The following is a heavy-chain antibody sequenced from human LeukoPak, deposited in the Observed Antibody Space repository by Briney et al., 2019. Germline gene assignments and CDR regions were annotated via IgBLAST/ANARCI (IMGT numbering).Heavy chain of an antibody. V-gene: IGHV5-51*01. CDR3: ARLSYYYDSSGYYPNHNFDY. CDR2: IYPGDSDT. J-gene: IGHJ4*02. Sequence: GESLKISCKGSGYSFTSYWIGWVRQMPGKGLEWMGIIYPGDSDTRYSPSFQGQDTISADKSISTAYLQWSSLKASDTAMYYCARLSYYYDSSGYYPNHNFDYWGQGTLVTVSS. D-gene: IGHD3-22*01. CDR1: GYSFTSYW.